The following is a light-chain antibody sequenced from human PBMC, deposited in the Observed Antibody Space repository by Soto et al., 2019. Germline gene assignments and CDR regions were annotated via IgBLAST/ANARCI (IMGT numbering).Light chain of an antibody. CDR2: EVS. CDR3: CSYAGSSTYV. V-gene: IGLV2-23*02. CDR1: SSEVGSYNL. J-gene: IGLJ1*01. Sequence: QSVLTQPASVSGSPGQSITISCTGTSSEVGSYNLVSWYQQHPGKAPKVMIYEVSKRPSGVSNRFSGSKFGNTASLTISGLQADDEADYYCCSYAGSSTYVFGTGTKVTVL.